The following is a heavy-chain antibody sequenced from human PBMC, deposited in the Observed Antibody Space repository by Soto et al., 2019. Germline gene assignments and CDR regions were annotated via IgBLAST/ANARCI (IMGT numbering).Heavy chain of an antibody. J-gene: IGHJ4*02. Sequence: QVQLVQSGPEVKKPGASVKVSCKASGYSFGNFGISWVRQAPGQGLEGMGWISAYHGNTNYAAKVRGRVTMTTDTSTYTAPVELRSLRSDDTAVYFCARTSAAGLDFWGQGTLVTVSS. D-gene: IGHD6-13*01. CDR2: ISAYHGNT. CDR3: ARTSAAGLDF. CDR1: GYSFGNFG. V-gene: IGHV1-18*01.